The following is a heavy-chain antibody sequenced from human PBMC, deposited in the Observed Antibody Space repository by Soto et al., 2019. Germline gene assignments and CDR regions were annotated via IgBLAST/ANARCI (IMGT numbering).Heavy chain of an antibody. Sequence: GGSLRLSCAASGFAFSSFSMNWVRQAPGKGLEWISYISSSSSAIYYADSVKGRVTISRDTSKNSLYLQMNSLRAEDTAIYYCAKSFDAWGQGTLVTVSS. CDR3: AKSFDA. CDR2: ISSSSSAI. CDR1: GFAFSSFS. J-gene: IGHJ5*02. V-gene: IGHV3-48*01.